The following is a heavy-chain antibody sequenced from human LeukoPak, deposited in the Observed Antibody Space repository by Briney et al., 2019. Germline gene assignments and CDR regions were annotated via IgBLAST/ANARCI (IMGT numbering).Heavy chain of an antibody. CDR1: GFTFRNYW. Sequence: GGSLRLSCAASGFTFRNYWMHWVRQAPGKGLVWVSRINSDGSSTTYADSVKGRFTMSRDNAKNTLYLQMNSLRAEDTAVYYCARGGFGIVVVSAIDYWGQGTLVTVSS. CDR2: INSDGSST. V-gene: IGHV3-74*01. D-gene: IGHD2-21*01. J-gene: IGHJ4*02. CDR3: ARGGFGIVVVSAIDY.